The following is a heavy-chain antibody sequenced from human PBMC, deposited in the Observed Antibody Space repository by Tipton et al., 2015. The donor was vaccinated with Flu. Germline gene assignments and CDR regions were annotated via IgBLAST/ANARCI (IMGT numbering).Heavy chain of an antibody. J-gene: IGHJ4*02. CDR2: ISYDASMT. CDR1: GFNFHSHA. V-gene: IGHV3-30*18. CDR3: VKELRDGRGGNCYSGGFDF. D-gene: IGHD2-15*01. Sequence: SLRLSCAASGFNFHSHAMHWVRQAPGKGLEWLTVISYDASMTNQADSVKGRFTISRDNSNNSVFLQMNSLRPEDTALYHCVKELRDGRGGNCYSGGFDFWGPGVLVTVSS.